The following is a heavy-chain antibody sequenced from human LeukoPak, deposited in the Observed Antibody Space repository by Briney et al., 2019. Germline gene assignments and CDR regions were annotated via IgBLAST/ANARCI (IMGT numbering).Heavy chain of an antibody. Sequence: KPSETLSLTCTVSGTPIRSYHWSWIRQPPGKGLEWIGSIYYSGSTYYNPSLKSRVTISVDTSKNQFSLKLSSVTAADTAVYYCARHYYDSSGYYRGWGADYWGQGTLVTVSS. CDR3: ARHYYDSSGYYRGWGADY. CDR2: IYYSGST. J-gene: IGHJ4*02. D-gene: IGHD3-22*01. CDR1: GTPIRSYH. V-gene: IGHV4-39*01.